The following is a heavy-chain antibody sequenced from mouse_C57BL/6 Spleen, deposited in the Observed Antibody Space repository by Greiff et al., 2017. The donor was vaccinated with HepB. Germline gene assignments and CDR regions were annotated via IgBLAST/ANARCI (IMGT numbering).Heavy chain of an antibody. CDR3: TRERITTVVRYYFDY. D-gene: IGHD1-1*01. CDR1: GYTFTDYE. J-gene: IGHJ2*01. V-gene: IGHV1-15*01. Sequence: QVQLKQSGAELVRPGASVTLSCKASGYTFTDYEMHWVKQTPVHGLEWIGAIDPETGGTAYNQKFKGKAILTADKSSSTAYMELRSLTSEDSAVYYCTRERITTVVRYYFDYWGQGTTLTVSS. CDR2: IDPETGGT.